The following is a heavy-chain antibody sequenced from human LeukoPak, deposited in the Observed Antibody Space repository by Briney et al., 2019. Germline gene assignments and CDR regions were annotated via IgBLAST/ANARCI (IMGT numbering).Heavy chain of an antibody. Sequence: SETLSHTCFVSGGSISGYYWSWIRQPPGKGLEWIGYIYYSGNTNYNPSLKSRVSISVDTFKNQFSLKLSSVTAADTAVYYCARGQAGYSSRCSSPWGQGTLVSVSS. CDR2: IYYSGNT. V-gene: IGHV4-59*01. J-gene: IGHJ4*02. CDR3: ARGQAGYSSRCSSP. D-gene: IGHD6-19*01. CDR1: GGSISGYY.